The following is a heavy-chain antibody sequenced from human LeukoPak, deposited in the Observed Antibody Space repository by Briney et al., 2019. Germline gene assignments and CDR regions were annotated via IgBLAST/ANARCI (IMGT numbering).Heavy chain of an antibody. J-gene: IGHJ4*02. CDR2: ISGSGGST. V-gene: IGHV3-23*01. CDR1: GFTFSSYG. D-gene: IGHD2-2*01. Sequence: GSLRLSCAASGFTFSSYGMSWVRQAPGKGLEWVSAISGSGGSTYYADSVKGRFTISRDNSKNTLYLQMNSLRAEDTAVYYCAKAQVPAARTYYFDYWGQGTLVTVSS. CDR3: AKAQVPAARTYYFDY.